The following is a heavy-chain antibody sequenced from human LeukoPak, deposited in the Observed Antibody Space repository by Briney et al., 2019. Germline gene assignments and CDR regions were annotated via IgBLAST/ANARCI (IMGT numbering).Heavy chain of an antibody. V-gene: IGHV1-18*01. CDR3: ARGWELHD. J-gene: IGHJ4*02. CDR1: GHTFPSDG. D-gene: IGHD3-10*01. Sequence: ASVKVSCKSSGHTFPSDGVSWVRQAPGQGLEWMGWISGDRAHTKYAQEYQGRVSVTTDTSTNTAYMELTSLRADDTAVYYCARGWELHDWGQGTLVTVSS. CDR2: ISGDRAHT.